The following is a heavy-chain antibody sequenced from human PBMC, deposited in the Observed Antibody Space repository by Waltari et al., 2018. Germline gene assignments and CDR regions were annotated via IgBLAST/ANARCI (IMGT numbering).Heavy chain of an antibody. V-gene: IGHV4-59*01. CDR2: IYYSGST. D-gene: IGHD3-3*01. J-gene: IGHJ4*02. CDR3: ARSIFGVVIDY. Sequence: QVQLQESGPGLVKPSETLSLTCTVSGGSISSYYWSWIRQPPGKGLAWIGYIYYSGSTNYNPSLKSRVTISVDTSKNQFSLKLSSVTAADTAVYYCARSIFGVVIDYWGQGTLVTVSS. CDR1: GGSISSYY.